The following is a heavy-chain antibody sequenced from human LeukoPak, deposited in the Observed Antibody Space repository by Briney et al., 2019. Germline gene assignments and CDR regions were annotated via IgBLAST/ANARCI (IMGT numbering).Heavy chain of an antibody. CDR3: ARSLLGSCTGGTCYIDYYGMDV. CDR1: GFPFSNYG. D-gene: IGHD2-15*01. J-gene: IGHJ6*02. Sequence: GGSLRLSCAASGFPFSNYGMNWVRQAPGKGLEWVSSISSSAAYIFYADSLKGRFTISRDNAKNSLYLQMNSLRAEDTAVYYCARSLLGSCTGGTCYIDYYGMDVWGQGTTVTVSS. V-gene: IGHV3-21*01. CDR2: ISSSAAYI.